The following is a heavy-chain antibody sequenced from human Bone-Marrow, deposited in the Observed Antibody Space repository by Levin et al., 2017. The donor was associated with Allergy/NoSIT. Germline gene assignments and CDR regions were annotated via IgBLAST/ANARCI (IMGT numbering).Heavy chain of an antibody. D-gene: IGHD3-3*01. V-gene: IGHV2-5*02. CDR1: GSGFSFSTSGVG. CDR2: IYGDDDK. CDR3: ARDFYSGSYIFDS. Sequence: SGPTLVKPTQTLTLTCTLSGSGFSFSTSGVGVGWIRQPPGKALEWLALIYGDDDKRYSPYLKTRLTITKDTSKAQVVLTMSNVAPVDTGTYYCARDFYSGSYIFDSWGPGILVTVSS. J-gene: IGHJ5*01.